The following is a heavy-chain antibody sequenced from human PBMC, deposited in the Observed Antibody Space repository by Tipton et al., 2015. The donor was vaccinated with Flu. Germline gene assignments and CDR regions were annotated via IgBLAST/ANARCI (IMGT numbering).Heavy chain of an antibody. CDR1: GGSFSSYY. D-gene: IGHD5-18*01. CDR2: ISYSGSP. J-gene: IGHJ3*02. V-gene: IGHV4-31*11. Sequence: TLSLTCAVYGGSFSSYYWSWIRQHPGKGLEWIGYISYSGSPDYNPSLKSRVTISLDTSKNQFSLKMNSVTVADTAVYYCASPRVETAIVPSEGVFPIWGQGTVVTVSS. CDR3: ASPRVETAIVPSEGVFPI.